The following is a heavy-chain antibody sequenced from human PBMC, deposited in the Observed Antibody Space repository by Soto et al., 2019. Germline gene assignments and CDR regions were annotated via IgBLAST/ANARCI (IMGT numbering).Heavy chain of an antibody. D-gene: IGHD2-2*01. V-gene: IGHV4-59*04. CDR1: GGSISSYY. CDR3: GSPIFISTSCFFGFATRGGCFAP. J-gene: IGHJ5*02. CDR2: IYYSGST. Sequence: SETLSLTCTVSGGSISSYYWSWIRQPPGKGLEWIGYIYYSGSTYYNPSLKSRVTISIDTSKNQFSLKLSSVTAADTAVYYCGSPIFISTSCFFGFATRGGCFAPWGRGTWVTVS.